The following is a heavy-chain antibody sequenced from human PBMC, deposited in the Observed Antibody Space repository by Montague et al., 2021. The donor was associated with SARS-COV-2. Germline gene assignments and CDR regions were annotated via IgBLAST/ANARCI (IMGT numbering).Heavy chain of an antibody. V-gene: IGHV4-61*09. CDR2: IYTLGST. Sequence: TLSLTCTVSGDSISSGDYHWSWIRPPAGKGLEWIGYIYTLGSTSYNPSLKSRVTISMDTSKNQLSLKLSSVTAADTAVYFCARSPYRTTYLNGMDVWGQGTTVTVSS. D-gene: IGHD1-14*01. CDR3: ARSPYRTTYLNGMDV. J-gene: IGHJ6*02. CDR1: GDSISSGDYH.